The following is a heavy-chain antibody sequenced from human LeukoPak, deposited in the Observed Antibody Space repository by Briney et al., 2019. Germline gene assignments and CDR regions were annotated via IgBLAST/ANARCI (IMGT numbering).Heavy chain of an antibody. CDR1: GFTFSSYE. J-gene: IGHJ5*01. Sequence: GGSLRLSCAASGFTFSSYEMDWVRQAPGKGLEWVSYISIDGKTIHYADSVKGRFTISRDNAKNSVYLQMNSLRVEDTAIYYCASLWELIGSWGHGTLVTVSS. D-gene: IGHD1-26*01. V-gene: IGHV3-48*03. CDR3: ASLWELIGS. CDR2: ISIDGKTI.